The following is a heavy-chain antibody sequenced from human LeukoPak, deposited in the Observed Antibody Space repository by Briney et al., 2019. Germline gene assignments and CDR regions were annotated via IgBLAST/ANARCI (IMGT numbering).Heavy chain of an antibody. Sequence: GGSLRLSCAASGFTFSSYSMNWVRQAPGKGLEWVSSISSSGSYIYYADSVKGRFTISRDNAKNSLYLQMNSLRAEDTAVYYCARDHHRRLYDSQARNTFDIWGQGTMVTVSS. CDR1: GFTFSSYS. D-gene: IGHD3-22*01. CDR3: ARDHHRRLYDSQARNTFDI. J-gene: IGHJ3*02. CDR2: ISSSGSYI. V-gene: IGHV3-21*01.